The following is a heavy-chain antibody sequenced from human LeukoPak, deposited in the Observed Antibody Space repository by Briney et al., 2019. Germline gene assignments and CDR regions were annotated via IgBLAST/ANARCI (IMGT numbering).Heavy chain of an antibody. CDR1: GFTFSSYA. CDR3: ARDASVVGASFVAFDI. CDR2: ISYDGSNK. J-gene: IGHJ3*02. D-gene: IGHD2-2*01. Sequence: QSGGSLRLSCAASGFTFSSYAMHWVRQAPGKGLEWVAVISYDGSNKYYADSVKGRFTISRDNSKNTLYLQMNSLRAEDTAVYYCARDASVVGASFVAFDIWGQGTMVTVSS. V-gene: IGHV3-30-3*01.